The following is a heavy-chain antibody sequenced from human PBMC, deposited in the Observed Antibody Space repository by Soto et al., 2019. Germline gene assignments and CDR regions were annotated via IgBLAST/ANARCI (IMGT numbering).Heavy chain of an antibody. V-gene: IGHV1-18*01. CDR3: ARARNDVTYYGILTAYGSIDY. Sequence: QVQLVQSGAEVKKPGASVKVSCKTSGYTFTSFGISWVRQAPGQGLEWMGWISAHNGNTNYAQKLQGRVTMTTDTSTSTAYMELRRLRSDDTAVYYCARARNDVTYYGILTAYGSIDYWGQGTLVTVSS. J-gene: IGHJ4*02. CDR2: ISAHNGNT. D-gene: IGHD3-9*01. CDR1: GYTFTSFG.